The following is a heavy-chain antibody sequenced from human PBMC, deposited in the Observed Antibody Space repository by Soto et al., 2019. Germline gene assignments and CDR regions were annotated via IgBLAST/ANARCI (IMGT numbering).Heavy chain of an antibody. Sequence: GGSLRLSCAASGFTFSSYAMHWVRQAPGKGLERVAVISYDGSNKYYADSVKGRFTISRDNSKNTLYLQMNSLRAEDTAVYYCARETGTTSYYYYYGMDVWGQGTTVTVSS. D-gene: IGHD1-1*01. CDR1: GFTFSSYA. CDR3: ARETGTTSYYYYYGMDV. CDR2: ISYDGSNK. V-gene: IGHV3-30-3*01. J-gene: IGHJ6*02.